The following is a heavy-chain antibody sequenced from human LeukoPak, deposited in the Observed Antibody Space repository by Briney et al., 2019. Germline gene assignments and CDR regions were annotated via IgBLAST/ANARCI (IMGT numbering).Heavy chain of an antibody. V-gene: IGHV1-2*02. Sequence: GASVKVSCKASGYTFTGYYMHWVRQAPGQGLEWMGWINPNSGGTNYAQKFQGRVTMTRDTSISTAYMELSRLRSDDTAVYYCARNYCSGGSCQGEVDYYYCYMDVWGKGTTVTVSS. J-gene: IGHJ6*03. CDR2: INPNSGGT. D-gene: IGHD2-15*01. CDR3: ARNYCSGGSCQGEVDYYYCYMDV. CDR1: GYTFTGYY.